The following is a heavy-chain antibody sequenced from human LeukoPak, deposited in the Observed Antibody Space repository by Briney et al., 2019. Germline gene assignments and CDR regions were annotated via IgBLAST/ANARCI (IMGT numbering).Heavy chain of an antibody. CDR1: GFTFGNAW. CDR3: TTGTQPAYYYDSSGYDL. J-gene: IGHJ4*02. Sequence: GGSLRLSCAASGFTFGNAWMSWVRQAPGKGLEWVGRIKSKTDGGKTDYAAPVKGRFTISRDDSKNTLYLQMNSLKTEDTAVYYCTTGTQPAYYYDSSGYDLWGQGTLVTVSS. V-gene: IGHV3-15*01. D-gene: IGHD3-22*01. CDR2: IKSKTDGGKT.